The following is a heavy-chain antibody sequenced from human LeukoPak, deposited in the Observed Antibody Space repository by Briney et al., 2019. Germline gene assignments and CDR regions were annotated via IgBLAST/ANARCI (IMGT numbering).Heavy chain of an antibody. CDR1: GFTFSSYG. D-gene: IGHD6-13*01. Sequence: TGGSLRLSCAASGFTFSSYGLHWVRQAPGKGLEWVAFIRYDGSNKYYADSVKGRFTISRDNSKNTLYLQMNSLRAEDTALYYCARDTRYSSNWILDYWGQGTLVTVSS. V-gene: IGHV3-30*02. CDR3: ARDTRYSSNWILDY. CDR2: IRYDGSNK. J-gene: IGHJ4*02.